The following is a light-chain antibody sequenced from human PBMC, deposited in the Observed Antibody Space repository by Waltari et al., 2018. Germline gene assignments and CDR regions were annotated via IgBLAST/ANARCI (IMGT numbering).Light chain of an antibody. Sequence: DIQLTQSPSFLSVSVGDRVTITCRASQDISKSLAWYQRKPGKAPKVLISDTSTLQDGVPLRFSGSGSGTEFTLTVRGLHPEDFAIYYCQHLKTYPITFGQGTRLEI. V-gene: IGKV1-9*01. CDR2: DTS. J-gene: IGKJ5*01. CDR1: QDISKS. CDR3: QHLKTYPIT.